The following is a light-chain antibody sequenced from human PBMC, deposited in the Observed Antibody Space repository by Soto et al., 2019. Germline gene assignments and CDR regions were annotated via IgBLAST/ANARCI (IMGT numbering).Light chain of an antibody. CDR3: AAWDDSLNGVV. Sequence: QLVLTQPPSASGTPGQRVTISCSGSSSNIGSNSANWYQQLPGTAPKLLISSNNHRPSGVPDRFSGSKSGTSASLAISGLQSEDEADYYCAAWDDSLNGVVFGGGTKLTVL. CDR1: SSNIGSNS. J-gene: IGLJ2*01. V-gene: IGLV1-44*01. CDR2: SNN.